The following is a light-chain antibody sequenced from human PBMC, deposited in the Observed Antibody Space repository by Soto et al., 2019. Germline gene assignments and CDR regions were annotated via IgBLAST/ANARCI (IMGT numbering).Light chain of an antibody. Sequence: DIQMTQSPSSVSASIGDRVTITCRASQIIGSWLAWYQQKPGKAPTLLIYAASGLQSGVPSRFSGSGSGTDFTLTITSLQAEDSATYYCQQANSFPFTFGPGTKVDIK. V-gene: IGKV1-12*02. J-gene: IGKJ3*01. CDR3: QQANSFPFT. CDR1: QIIGSW. CDR2: AAS.